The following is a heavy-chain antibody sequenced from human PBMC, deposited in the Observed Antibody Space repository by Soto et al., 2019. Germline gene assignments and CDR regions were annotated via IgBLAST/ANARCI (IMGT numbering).Heavy chain of an antibody. Sequence: GGSLRLSCAASGFTFSSYGMHWVRQAPGKGLEWVAVISYDGSNKYYADSVKGRFTISRDNSKNTLYLQMNSLRAEDTAVYYCAKEAIRGYSHGYYYYYGMDVWGQVTTFPVSS. CDR2: ISYDGSNK. V-gene: IGHV3-30*18. J-gene: IGHJ6*02. CDR1: GFTFSSYG. D-gene: IGHD5-18*01. CDR3: AKEAIRGYSHGYYYYYGMDV.